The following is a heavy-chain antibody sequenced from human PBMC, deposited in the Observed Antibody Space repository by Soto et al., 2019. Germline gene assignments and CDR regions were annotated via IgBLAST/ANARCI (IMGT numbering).Heavy chain of an antibody. J-gene: IGHJ4*02. CDR3: AKDLEIGVFDY. Sequence: PGGSLRLSCEVSGFTFNKFAMNWVRQAPGKGLEWVAVISYDGSNKYYADSVKGRFTISRDNSKNTLYLQMNSLRAEDTAVYYCAKDLEIGVFDYWGQGTLVTVSS. CDR2: ISYDGSNK. CDR1: GFTFNKFA. V-gene: IGHV3-30*18. D-gene: IGHD2-21*01.